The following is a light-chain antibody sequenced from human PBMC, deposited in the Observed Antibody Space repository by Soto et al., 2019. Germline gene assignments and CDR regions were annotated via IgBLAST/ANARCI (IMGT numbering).Light chain of an antibody. CDR2: EVS. Sequence: QSALTQPASVSGSPGQPITISCTGTSSDVGAYNYVSWYQLHPGKAPKLMIYEVSKRPSGVPDRFSGSKSGNRASLTVSGLQAEDEADYYCSSYAGTNNFVVFGGGTKVTVL. CDR1: SSDVGAYNY. V-gene: IGLV2-8*01. J-gene: IGLJ2*01. CDR3: SSYAGTNNFVV.